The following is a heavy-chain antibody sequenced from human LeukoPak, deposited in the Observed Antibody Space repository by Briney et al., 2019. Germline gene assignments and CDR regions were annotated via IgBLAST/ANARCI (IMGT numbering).Heavy chain of an antibody. CDR2: INHSGST. J-gene: IGHJ4*02. D-gene: IGHD5-18*01. V-gene: IGHV4-34*01. CDR1: GGSFSGNY. CDR3: ARCSGIQLWSSDY. Sequence: PSETLSLTCAVYGGSFSGNYWTWIRQPPGKGLEWMGEINHSGSTNYNPSLKSRVTISVDTSKNQFSLKLSSVTAADTAVYYCARCSGIQLWSSDYWGQGTLVTVSS.